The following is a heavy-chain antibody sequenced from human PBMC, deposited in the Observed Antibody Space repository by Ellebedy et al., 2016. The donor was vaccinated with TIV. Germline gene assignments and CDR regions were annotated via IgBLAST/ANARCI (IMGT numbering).Heavy chain of an antibody. J-gene: IGHJ6*02. V-gene: IGHV3-23*01. Sequence: GGSLRLXCAASGFTFSSYAMSWVRQAPGKGLEWVSAISGSGGSTYYADSVKGRFTISRDNSKNTLYLQMNSLRAEDTAVYYCAEMGSGWPTYYYGMDVWGQGTTVTVSS. D-gene: IGHD6-19*01. CDR3: AEMGSGWPTYYYGMDV. CDR1: GFTFSSYA. CDR2: ISGSGGST.